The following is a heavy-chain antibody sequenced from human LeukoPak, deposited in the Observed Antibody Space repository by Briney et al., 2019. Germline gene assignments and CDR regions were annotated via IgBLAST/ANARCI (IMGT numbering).Heavy chain of an antibody. CDR3: ARAMSLSVPAAIPYYYYGMDV. D-gene: IGHD2-2*01. CDR2: INLNSGGT. Sequence: ASVKVSCKASRYAFTGYYMHWVRQAPGQGLEWMGWINLNSGGTNYAKKFQGRVTMTRDTSISTAYMELSRLRSDDTAVYYCARAMSLSVPAAIPYYYYGMDVWGQGTTVTVSS. CDR1: RYAFTGYY. J-gene: IGHJ6*02. V-gene: IGHV1-2*02.